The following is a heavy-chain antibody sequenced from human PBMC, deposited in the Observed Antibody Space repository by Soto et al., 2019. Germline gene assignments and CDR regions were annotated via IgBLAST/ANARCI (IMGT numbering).Heavy chain of an antibody. V-gene: IGHV1-18*01. D-gene: IGHD6-6*01. Sequence: QVHLVQSGAEVKKPGASVKVSCKGSGYAFTTYGITWVRQAPGQGLEWMGWISAHNGNTNFAQKLQGRVTVTRDTSTSTAYRELRSLRSVVTAVDSCARGRDGDYWGQGAVVSVSS. CDR1: GYAFTTYG. J-gene: IGHJ4*02. CDR3: ARGRDGDY. CDR2: ISAHNGNT.